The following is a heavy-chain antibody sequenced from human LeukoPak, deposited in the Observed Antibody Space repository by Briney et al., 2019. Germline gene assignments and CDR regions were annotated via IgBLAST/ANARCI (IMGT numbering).Heavy chain of an antibody. CDR2: IQSDGSGT. Sequence: GGSLRLSCAASGFTFSSHAMNWVRQAPGKGLEWVSLIQSDGSGTTYTDSMKGRFIISRDNAKNTLYLQMTSLTAEDTAVYYCARDNTGSIDHWGQGTLVTVSS. CDR3: ARDNTGSIDH. D-gene: IGHD2-8*02. J-gene: IGHJ4*02. CDR1: GFTFSSHA. V-gene: IGHV3-74*01.